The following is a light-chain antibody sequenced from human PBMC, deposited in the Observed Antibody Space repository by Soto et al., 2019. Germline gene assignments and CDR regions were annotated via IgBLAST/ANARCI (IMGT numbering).Light chain of an antibody. V-gene: IGKV3-20*01. CDR3: QHYVGLPMYT. CDR1: QSVSSNF. J-gene: IGKJ2*01. Sequence: EIVLTQSPGTLSLSPGERATLSCRASQSVSSNFLAWYQQRPGQAPRLLIYGASNRATGIPDRFSGSGSGTDFTLTISRLEPEDFAVYYCQHYVGLPMYTFGQGTKLEIK. CDR2: GAS.